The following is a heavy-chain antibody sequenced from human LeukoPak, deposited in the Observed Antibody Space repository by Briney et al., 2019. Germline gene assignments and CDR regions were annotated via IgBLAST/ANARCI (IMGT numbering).Heavy chain of an antibody. Sequence: GGSLRLSCAASGFTFSSYGMHWVRQAPGKGLEWVAVISYDGSNKYYADSVKGRFTISRDNSKNTLYLQMNSLRAEDTAVYYCAKGLGSWYGGGHYYGMDVWGQGTTVTVCS. V-gene: IGHV3-30*18. J-gene: IGHJ6*02. D-gene: IGHD6-13*01. CDR2: ISYDGSNK. CDR1: GFTFSSYG. CDR3: AKGLGSWYGGGHYYGMDV.